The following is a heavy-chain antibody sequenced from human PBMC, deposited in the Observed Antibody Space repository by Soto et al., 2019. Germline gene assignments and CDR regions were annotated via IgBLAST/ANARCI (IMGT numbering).Heavy chain of an antibody. J-gene: IGHJ5*02. D-gene: IGHD6-19*01. Sequence: PGGSLRLSCVGSGFTFSSYGMHWVRQAPGRGLEWLAFISYDGRNEYYADSEKGRFTISRDNAKNTLYLQMDSLRPEDTAVYYYAKSIAVAAAWFDPSCQGAWVTVCS. CDR1: GFTFSSYG. CDR2: ISYDGRNE. V-gene: IGHV3-30*18. CDR3: AKSIAVAAAWFDP.